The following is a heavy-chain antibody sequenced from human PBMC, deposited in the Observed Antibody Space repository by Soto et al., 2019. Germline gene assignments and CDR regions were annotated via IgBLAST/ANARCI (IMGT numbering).Heavy chain of an antibody. Sequence: QVQLVQSGAEVKKPGSSVKVSCQASGGIFSSNAISWVRQAPGQGFQWMGGILPIFDTTHYAQKFQGRVTITADESTSTDYMELSSLKSEDTALYYCATGGRGYSSAPRFHFEYWGQGTLVTVSS. D-gene: IGHD5-18*01. CDR1: GGIFSSNA. CDR2: ILPIFDTT. CDR3: ATGGRGYSSAPRFHFEY. V-gene: IGHV1-69*01. J-gene: IGHJ4*02.